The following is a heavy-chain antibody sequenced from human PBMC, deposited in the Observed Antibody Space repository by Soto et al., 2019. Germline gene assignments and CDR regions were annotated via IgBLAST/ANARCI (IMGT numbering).Heavy chain of an antibody. J-gene: IGHJ4*02. CDR1: GFTFSSYW. CDR2: IKQDGSEK. V-gene: IGHV3-7*01. D-gene: IGHD5-12*01. Sequence: GGSLRLSCAASGFTFSSYWISWVRQAPGKGLEWVANIKQDGSEKYYVDSVKGRFTISRDNAKNSLYLQMNSLRAEDTAVYYCARDVIQVMDSGYDIPFDYWGQGTLVTVSS. CDR3: ARDVIQVMDSGYDIPFDY.